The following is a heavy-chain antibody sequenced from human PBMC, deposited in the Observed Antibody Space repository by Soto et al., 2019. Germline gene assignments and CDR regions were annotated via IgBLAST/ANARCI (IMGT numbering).Heavy chain of an antibody. CDR1: GGSISSYY. CDR2: IYYSGST. J-gene: IGHJ4*02. CDR3: ARAGGYSYGAPFDY. Sequence: SETLSLTCTVSGGSISSYYWSWIRQPPGKGLEWIGYIYYSGSTNYNPSLKSRVNISVDTSKNQFSLKLSSVTAADTAVYYCARAGGYSYGAPFDYWGQGTMVTVSS. V-gene: IGHV4-59*01. D-gene: IGHD5-18*01.